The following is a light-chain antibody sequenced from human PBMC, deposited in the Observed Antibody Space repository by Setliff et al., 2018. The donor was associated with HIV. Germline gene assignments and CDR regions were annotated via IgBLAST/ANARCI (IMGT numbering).Light chain of an antibody. CDR3: QVWDSSSDHHV. J-gene: IGLJ1*01. CDR1: NLGSKS. CDR2: DDN. V-gene: IGLV3-21*03. Sequence: ELTQPPSVSVAPGKTARITCGGNNLGSKSVHWYQQKPGQAPVLVVYDDNDRPSGIPERFSGSNSGNTATLTISRVEAGDEADYYCQVWDSSSDHHVFGTGTKSPS.